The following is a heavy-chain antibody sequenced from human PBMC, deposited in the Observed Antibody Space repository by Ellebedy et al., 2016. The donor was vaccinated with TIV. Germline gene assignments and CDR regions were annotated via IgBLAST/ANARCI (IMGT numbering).Heavy chain of an antibody. J-gene: IGHJ4*02. CDR1: GFTFSSYA. CDR2: FGVSGDTT. Sequence: GESLKISCAASGFTFSSYAMSWVRQAPGKGLEWVAGFGVSGDTTYYVDSVKGRFTISRDNSRNTLYLYMNSLRADDTAIYYCARGKSGTLIHHAFDSWGQGTLVTVSS. V-gene: IGHV3-23*01. D-gene: IGHD5-18*01. CDR3: ARGKSGTLIHHAFDS.